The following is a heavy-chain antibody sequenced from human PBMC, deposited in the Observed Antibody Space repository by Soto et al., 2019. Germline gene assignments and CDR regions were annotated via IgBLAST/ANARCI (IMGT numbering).Heavy chain of an antibody. D-gene: IGHD6-13*01. CDR2: IYSGGST. CDR1: GFTVSSNY. V-gene: IGHV3-66*01. CDR3: ARDCRPPYSRSQNMYV. J-gene: IGHJ6*03. Sequence: GGSLRLSCAASGFTVSSNYMSWVRQAPGKGLEWVSVIYSGGSTYYADSVKGRFTISRDNSKNTLYLQMNSLRAEDTAVYYCARDCRPPYSRSQNMYVWGKGTTVPVSS.